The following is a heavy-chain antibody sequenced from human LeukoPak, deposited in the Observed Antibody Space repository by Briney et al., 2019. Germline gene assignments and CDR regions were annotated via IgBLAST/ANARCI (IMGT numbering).Heavy chain of an antibody. J-gene: IGHJ4*02. CDR3: ARRPPGAPFDY. CDR2: IYYSGST. Sequence: SETLSLTCTVSGGSISSSSYYWGWIRQPPGKGLEWIGSIYYSGSTYYNPSLKSRVTISVDTSKNQFSLKLSSVTAADTAVYYCARRPPGAPFDYWGQGTLATVSS. V-gene: IGHV4-39*01. CDR1: GGSISSSSYY. D-gene: IGHD3-10*01.